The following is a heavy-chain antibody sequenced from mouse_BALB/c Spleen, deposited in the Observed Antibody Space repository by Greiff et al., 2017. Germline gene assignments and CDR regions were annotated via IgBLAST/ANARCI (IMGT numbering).Heavy chain of an antibody. J-gene: IGHJ4*01. CDR3: VRHRYGGYAMDY. Sequence: EVKVVESGGGLVQPKGSLKLSCAASGFTFNTYAMNWVRQAPGKGLEWVARIRSKSNNYATYYADSVKDRFTISRDDSQSMLYLQMNNLKTEDTAMYYCVRHRYGGYAMDYWGQGTSVTVSS. CDR1: GFTFNTYA. CDR2: IRSKSNNYAT. D-gene: IGHD2-14*01. V-gene: IGHV10-1*02.